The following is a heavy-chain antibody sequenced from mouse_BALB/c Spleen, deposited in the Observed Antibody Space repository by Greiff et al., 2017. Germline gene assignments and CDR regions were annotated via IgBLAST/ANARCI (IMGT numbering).Heavy chain of an antibody. Sequence: VQLQQSAAELARPGASVKMSCKASGYTFTSYTMHWVKQRPGQGLEWIGYINPSSGYTEYNQKFKDKTTLTADKSSSTAYMQLSSLTSEDSAVYYCARKGNYGSSYAYWGQGTLVTVSA. CDR1: GYTFTSYT. CDR2: INPSSGYT. V-gene: IGHV1-4*02. D-gene: IGHD1-1*01. CDR3: ARKGNYGSSYAY. J-gene: IGHJ3*01.